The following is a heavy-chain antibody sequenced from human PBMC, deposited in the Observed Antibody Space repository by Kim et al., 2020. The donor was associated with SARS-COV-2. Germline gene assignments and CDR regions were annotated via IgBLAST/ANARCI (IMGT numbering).Heavy chain of an antibody. J-gene: IGHJ4*02. D-gene: IGHD3-10*01. Sequence: GGSTSYADYVKGRFTISSDNTKNKLLLQMKSLRVEAADVYYCEKGGWLDYWGQGTLLTVSS. CDR3: EKGGWLDY. V-gene: IGHV3-23*01. CDR2: GGST.